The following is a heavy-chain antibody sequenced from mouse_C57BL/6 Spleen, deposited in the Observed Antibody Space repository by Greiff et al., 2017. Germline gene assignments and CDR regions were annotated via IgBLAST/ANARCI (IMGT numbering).Heavy chain of an antibody. CDR1: GYSFTGYY. Sequence: EVQLQQSGPELVQPGASVKISCTASGYSFTGYYMNWVKQSPEKSLEWIGEINPSTGGTTYNQKFKAKATLTVDKSSSTAYMQLKSLNTEDSAVYYCARWDAYWGQGTLVTVSA. J-gene: IGHJ3*01. V-gene: IGHV1-42*01. CDR2: INPSTGGT. CDR3: ARWDAY. D-gene: IGHD4-1*01.